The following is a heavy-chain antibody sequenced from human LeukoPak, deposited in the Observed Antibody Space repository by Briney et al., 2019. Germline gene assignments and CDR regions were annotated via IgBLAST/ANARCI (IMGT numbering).Heavy chain of an antibody. Sequence: GASVKVSCKASGYTFTGYYMHWVRQAPGQGLEWMGRINPNSGDTNYAQKFQGRVTMTRDTSISTAYMELSRLRSDDTAVYYCARDFLVPAAPYNWFDPWGQGTLVTVSS. CDR3: ARDFLVPAAPYNWFDP. CDR2: INPNSGDT. V-gene: IGHV1-2*06. J-gene: IGHJ5*02. D-gene: IGHD2-2*01. CDR1: GYTFTGYY.